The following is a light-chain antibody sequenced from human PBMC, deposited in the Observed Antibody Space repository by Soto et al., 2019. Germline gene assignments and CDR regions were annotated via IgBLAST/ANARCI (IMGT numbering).Light chain of an antibody. CDR2: GAS. Sequence: IVLTQSPGTLSLSPGERVTLSCRASQSVTSNYLAWYQQKPGQAPRLLMYGASSRATGIPARFSGSGPGTHFTLTISRLEPEDFAVYYCQQYDNSPYTFGQGTKLEIK. V-gene: IGKV3-20*01. J-gene: IGKJ2*01. CDR3: QQYDNSPYT. CDR1: QSVTSNY.